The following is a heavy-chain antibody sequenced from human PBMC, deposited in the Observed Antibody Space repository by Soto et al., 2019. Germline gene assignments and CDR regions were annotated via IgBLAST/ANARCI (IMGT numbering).Heavy chain of an antibody. CDR3: AKEDSRYFDS. CDR2: IYNSGST. Sequence: SETLSLTCTVSGGSINGDYWTWIRQPPGKGLEWIGYIYNSGSTNYNPSLKSRVTISVDTSKNQFSLKLNSATAADTAVYYCAKEDSRYFDSWGQGTLVTVSS. J-gene: IGHJ4*02. V-gene: IGHV4-59*01. CDR1: GGSINGDY.